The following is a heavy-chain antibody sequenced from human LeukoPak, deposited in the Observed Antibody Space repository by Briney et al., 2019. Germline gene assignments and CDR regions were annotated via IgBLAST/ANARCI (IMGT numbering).Heavy chain of an antibody. CDR1: GGSISSSSYY. V-gene: IGHV4-39*07. J-gene: IGHJ4*02. Sequence: PSETLSLTCTVPGGSISSSSYYWGWIRQPPGKGLEWIGSIYYSGSTYYNPSLKSRVTISVDTSKNQFSLKLSSVTAADTAVYYCAREAQGLSPKDYWGQGTLVTVSS. CDR3: AREAQGLSPKDY. D-gene: IGHD3/OR15-3a*01. CDR2: IYYSGST.